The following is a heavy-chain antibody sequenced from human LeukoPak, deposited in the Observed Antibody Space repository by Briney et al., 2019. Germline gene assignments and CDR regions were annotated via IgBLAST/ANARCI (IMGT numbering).Heavy chain of an antibody. D-gene: IGHD3-22*01. CDR3: AIQMTMIVVVPDFDY. CDR1: GFTFQDYY. Sequence: GGSLRLSCEASGFTFQDYYMSWLRQAPGKGLEWVSFISSNGATKYYADSVRGRFTISRDNAKNSVYLYMNSLREDDTAVYYCAIQMTMIVVVPDFDYWGQGIPVTVSP. J-gene: IGHJ4*02. CDR2: ISSNGATK. V-gene: IGHV3-11*04.